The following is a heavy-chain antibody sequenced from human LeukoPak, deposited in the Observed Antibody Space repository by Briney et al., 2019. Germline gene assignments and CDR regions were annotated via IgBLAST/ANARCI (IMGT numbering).Heavy chain of an antibody. J-gene: IGHJ4*02. V-gene: IGHV3-30-3*01. CDR1: GFTFSSYA. D-gene: IGHD6-19*01. CDR3: ARANRPFHTSGWYKDY. Sequence: GRSLRLSCAASGFTFSSYAMHRVRQAPGKGLEWVALISYDGSGQYYTESVKGRFTISRDNSKNTLYLQVNSLRVEDTAVYYCARANRPFHTSGWYKDYWGQGTLVTVSS. CDR2: ISYDGSGQ.